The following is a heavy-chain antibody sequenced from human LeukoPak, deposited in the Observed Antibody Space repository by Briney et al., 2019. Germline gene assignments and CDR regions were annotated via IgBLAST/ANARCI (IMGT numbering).Heavy chain of an antibody. CDR3: ARRCSGGSCYSGWFDP. Sequence: PSETLSLTSAVYGGSFSGYYWSWIRQPPGKGLEWIGEINHSGSTNYNPSLKSRVTISVDTSKNQFSLKLSSVTAADTAVYYCARRCSGGSCYSGWFDPWGQGTLVTVSS. CDR2: INHSGST. D-gene: IGHD2-15*01. CDR1: GGSFSGYY. J-gene: IGHJ5*02. V-gene: IGHV4-34*01.